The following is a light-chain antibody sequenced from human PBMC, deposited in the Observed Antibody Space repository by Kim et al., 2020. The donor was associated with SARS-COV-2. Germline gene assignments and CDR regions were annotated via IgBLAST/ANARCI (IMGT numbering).Light chain of an antibody. CDR3: QAWDSSTSVV. CDR2: QDV. J-gene: IGLJ2*01. Sequence: SYELTQPPSVSVSPGQTASITCSGDTLWEKYTFWYQQKPGQSPLLIMYQDVKRPSGIPERFSGSNSGNTATLTISGTQPMDEADYYCQAWDSSTSVVFGGGTQLTVL. CDR1: TLWEKY. V-gene: IGLV3-1*01.